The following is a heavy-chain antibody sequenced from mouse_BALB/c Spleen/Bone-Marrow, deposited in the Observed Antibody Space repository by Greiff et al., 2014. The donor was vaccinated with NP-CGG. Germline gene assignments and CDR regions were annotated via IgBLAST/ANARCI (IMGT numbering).Heavy chain of an antibody. CDR1: GYAFTDRW. CDR2: IDTSDSYT. J-gene: IGHJ4*01. V-gene: IGHV1-69*01. D-gene: IGHD2-4*01. CDR3: ARGGDDFSLDY. Sequence: QVQLQQPGTELVMPGASVKMSCKASGYAFTDRWTHWVKQRPGQGLEWIGAIDTSDSYTNYNQKFKGKATLTVDESSSTAYIHLSSLTSEDSAVYYCARGGDDFSLDYWGQRTSVTVSS.